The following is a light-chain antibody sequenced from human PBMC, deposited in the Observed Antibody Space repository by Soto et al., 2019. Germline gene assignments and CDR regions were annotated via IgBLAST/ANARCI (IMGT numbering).Light chain of an antibody. Sequence: DIQLTQSPSVLAASVGDRVTMTCRDSQDISSYLAWYQQKPGKAPNLLILGASSLQSGVPSRFSGGGSGTEFTLTISSLQPEDLATFYCHKLNGYPIVTFGTGPKVD. CDR1: QDISSY. V-gene: IGKV1-9*01. CDR3: HKLNGYPIVT. J-gene: IGKJ3*01. CDR2: GAS.